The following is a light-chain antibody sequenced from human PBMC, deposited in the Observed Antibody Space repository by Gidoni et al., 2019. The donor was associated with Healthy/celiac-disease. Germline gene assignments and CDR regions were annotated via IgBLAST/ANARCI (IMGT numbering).Light chain of an antibody. Sequence: DIQMTQSPSSLSASVGDRVTITCRASQSISSYLNWYQQKPGKAPKLLIYAASSLQSGVPSRFSGSGSGTDFTLTISSLQPEDFATYYCQQSYSTSYTFXQXTKVEIK. V-gene: IGKV1-39*01. CDR1: QSISSY. J-gene: IGKJ1*01. CDR3: QQSYSTSYT. CDR2: AAS.